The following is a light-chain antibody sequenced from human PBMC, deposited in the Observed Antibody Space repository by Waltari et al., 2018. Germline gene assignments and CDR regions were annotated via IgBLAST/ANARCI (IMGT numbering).Light chain of an antibody. CDR1: STDVGTYNL. V-gene: IGLV2-23*02. Sequence: QSALTQPASVSGSPGQSITVPCTGTSTDVGTYNLVSWYQQHPGKPPKLIIYEVTKRPAGLSSSFSGSTSADTASLTISRLQDEDEADYYCCSYAGGQLFVFGTGTEVSVL. CDR2: EVT. CDR3: CSYAGGQLFV. J-gene: IGLJ1*01.